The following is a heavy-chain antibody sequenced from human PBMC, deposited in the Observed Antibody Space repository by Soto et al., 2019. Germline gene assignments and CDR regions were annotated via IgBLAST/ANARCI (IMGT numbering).Heavy chain of an antibody. CDR3: ARGGHVVVVTAAFDY. V-gene: IGHV1-46*03. CDR1: GNTFSNYY. CDR2: INPSGGHT. D-gene: IGHD2-21*02. J-gene: IGHJ4*02. Sequence: QVQLVQSGAEVKKPGASVKVSCKASGNTFSNYYIHWVRQAPGQGLEWMGTINPSGGHTIYAQKFLGRVTMTRDSSTSTLYMELTSLRFEDTAVYYCARGGHVVVVTAAFDYWGQGTLVTVSS.